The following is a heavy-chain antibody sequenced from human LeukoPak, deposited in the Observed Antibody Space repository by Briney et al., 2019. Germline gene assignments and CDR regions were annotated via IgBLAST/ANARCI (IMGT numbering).Heavy chain of an antibody. D-gene: IGHD3-9*01. CDR2: ISSSSSTI. Sequence: GGSLRLSCAASGFTFSSYSMNWVRQAPGKGLEWVSYISSSSSTIYYADSVKGRFTISRDNSKNTLYLQMNSLRAEDTAVYYCARGYQLRYFDWLPGPFDYWGQGTLVTVSS. J-gene: IGHJ4*02. CDR3: ARGYQLRYFDWLPGPFDY. V-gene: IGHV3-48*01. CDR1: GFTFSSYS.